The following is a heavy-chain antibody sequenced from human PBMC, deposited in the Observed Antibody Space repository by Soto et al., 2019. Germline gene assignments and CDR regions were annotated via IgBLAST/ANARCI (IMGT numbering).Heavy chain of an antibody. J-gene: IGHJ3*01. CDR1: GFTFSNYW. Sequence: DVQLMESGGGLVQPGGSLRLSCAASGFTFSNYWMAWVRQTPGKGLQWVANIRKDGTVEHYLDSVEGRFSVSRDNAREPLYLQMNSLRTEDTSVYYCARDATYLNTTADYDDFDVWGQGTMVMVSS. CDR3: ARDATYLNTTADYDDFDV. CDR2: IRKDGTVE. D-gene: IGHD1-26*01. V-gene: IGHV3-7*05.